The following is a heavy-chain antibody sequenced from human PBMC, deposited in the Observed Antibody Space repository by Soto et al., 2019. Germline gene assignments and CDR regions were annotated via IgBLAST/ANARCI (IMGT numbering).Heavy chain of an antibody. CDR3: SRQVVAYCSGGSCVSPNRHWFDP. D-gene: IGHD2-15*01. J-gene: IGHJ5*02. V-gene: IGHV4-39*01. CDR1: GGSISSSSYY. CDR2: IYYSGST. Sequence: QLQLQESGPGLVKPSETLSLTCTVSGGSISSSSYYWGWIRQPPGKGLEWIGSIYYSGSTYYNPTLRRRVSISVDTSKNQSSLKLSSVTAADTAVYSCSRQVVAYCSGGSCVSPNRHWFDPWGQGTLVTVSS.